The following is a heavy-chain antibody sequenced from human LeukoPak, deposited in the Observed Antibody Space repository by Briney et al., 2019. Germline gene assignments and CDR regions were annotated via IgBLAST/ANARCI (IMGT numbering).Heavy chain of an antibody. CDR3: ARVGCSSTSCYYYMDV. J-gene: IGHJ6*03. D-gene: IGHD2-2*01. Sequence: GGSLRLSCAASGFTFSSYWMIWVRQAPGKGLEWVANIKQDVSEKYYVDSVKGRFTISRDNAKNSLYLQMNSLRAEDTAVYYCARVGCSSTSCYYYMDVWGKGTTVTVSS. CDR2: IKQDVSEK. CDR1: GFTFSSYW. V-gene: IGHV3-7*01.